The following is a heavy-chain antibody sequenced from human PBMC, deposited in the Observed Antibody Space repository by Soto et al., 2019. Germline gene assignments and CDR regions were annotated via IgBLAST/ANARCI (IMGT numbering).Heavy chain of an antibody. J-gene: IGHJ4*02. Sequence: GGSLRLSCAASGFTFSSYSMNWVRQAPGKGLEWVSSISSSSSYIYYADSVKGRFTISRDNAKNSLYLQMNSMRAEDTVFFFCARESSYDILTGYYQRQWGQGTLVTVSS. D-gene: IGHD3-9*01. CDR2: ISSSSSYI. CDR3: ARESSYDILTGYYQRQ. CDR1: GFTFSSYS. V-gene: IGHV3-21*01.